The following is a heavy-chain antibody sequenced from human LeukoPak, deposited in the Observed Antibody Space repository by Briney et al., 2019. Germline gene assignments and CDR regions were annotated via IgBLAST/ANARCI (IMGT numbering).Heavy chain of an antibody. CDR3: AKDPMGGD. CDR1: GFTVSDNY. D-gene: IGHD2-21*01. V-gene: IGHV3-23*01. CDR2: ISGSGGST. Sequence: PGGSLRLSCAASGFTVSDNYMNWVRQAPGKGLEWVSVISGSGGSTYYADSVKGRFTISRDNSKNTLYLQMNSLRAEDTAVYYCAKDPMGGDWGQGTLVTVSS. J-gene: IGHJ4*02.